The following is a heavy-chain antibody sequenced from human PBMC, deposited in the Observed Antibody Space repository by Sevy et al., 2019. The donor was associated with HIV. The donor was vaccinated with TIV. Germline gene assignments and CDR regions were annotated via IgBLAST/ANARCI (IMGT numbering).Heavy chain of an antibody. Sequence: GGSLSLSCKASGFTFSTYSMHWIRKAPGKGLGRVSTISRTSTTTYYTESAKGRFTISRDNAKNSLFLQMNSLRDEDTAVYYCAREAYYYDSREENWFDPWGQGTLVTVSS. J-gene: IGHJ5*02. D-gene: IGHD3-22*01. CDR2: ISRTSTTT. V-gene: IGHV3-48*02. CDR1: GFTFSTYS. CDR3: AREAYYYDSREENWFDP.